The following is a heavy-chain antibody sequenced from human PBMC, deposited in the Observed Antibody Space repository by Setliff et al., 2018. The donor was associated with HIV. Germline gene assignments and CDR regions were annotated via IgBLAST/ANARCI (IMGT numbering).Heavy chain of an antibody. Sequence: PGGSLRLSCAASGFTFSSYSMNWFRQPPGKGLEWVANINQDGSEKHYVDSVKGRFTVSRDNAKNSVHLQMNSLRDEDTAVYYCAKGPGFLSDFWGQGTLVTVSS. V-gene: IGHV3-7*03. J-gene: IGHJ4*02. CDR1: GFTFSSYS. D-gene: IGHD3-3*01. CDR2: INQDGSEK. CDR3: AKGPGFLSDF.